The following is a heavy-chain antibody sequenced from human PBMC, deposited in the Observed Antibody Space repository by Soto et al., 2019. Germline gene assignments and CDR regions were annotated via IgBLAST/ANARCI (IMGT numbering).Heavy chain of an antibody. CDR2: IWYDGRNK. CDR1: GFMFSRYG. D-gene: IGHD3-10*01. CDR3: ARDRDATGTTNDYGMDV. V-gene: IGHV3-33*01. Sequence: QVQLVESGGGVVQPGGSLRLSCAASGFMFSRYGMHWVRQAPGKGLEWVAVIWYDGRNKYSGDSVKGRFTISRDNSKNTLYLQMNSLRAEDTAVYYCARDRDATGTTNDYGMDVWGQGTTVTVSS. J-gene: IGHJ6*02.